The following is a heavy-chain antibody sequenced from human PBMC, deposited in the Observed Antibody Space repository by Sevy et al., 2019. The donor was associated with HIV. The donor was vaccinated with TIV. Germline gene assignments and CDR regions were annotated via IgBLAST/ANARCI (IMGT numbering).Heavy chain of an antibody. J-gene: IGHJ6*02. CDR1: GITFSTSG. CDR2: ISYHGRDK. CDR3: AKDFTGYNGMDV. D-gene: IGHD3-9*01. Sequence: GGSLRRSCVVSGITFSTSGMHWVRQAPGKGLEWVAVISYHGRDKFYADSVKGRSTISRDNSKNILYLQMISLRAEDTAVYYCAKDFTGYNGMDVWGQGTMVTVSS. V-gene: IGHV3-30*18.